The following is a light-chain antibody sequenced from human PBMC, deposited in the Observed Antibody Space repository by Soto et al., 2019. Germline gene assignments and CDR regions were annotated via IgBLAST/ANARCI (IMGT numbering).Light chain of an antibody. CDR3: NSYTSSSTYV. V-gene: IGLV2-18*02. CDR1: SSDVGNYNR. CDR2: EVS. J-gene: IGLJ1*01. Sequence: QSALAQPPSVSGSPGQSVTISCTGTSSDVGNYNRVSWYQQPPGTAPKLMIYEVSNRPSGVPDRFSGSKSGKTASLTISGLQAEDEADYYCNSYTSSSTYVFGPGTKVTVL.